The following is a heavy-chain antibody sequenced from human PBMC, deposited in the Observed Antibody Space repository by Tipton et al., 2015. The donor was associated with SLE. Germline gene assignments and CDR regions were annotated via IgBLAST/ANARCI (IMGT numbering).Heavy chain of an antibody. CDR3: AKDGVVPSSMSRSGSWYYFDS. J-gene: IGHJ4*02. CDR1: GSTFTNYA. Sequence: SLRLSCTASGSTFTNYAFTWVRQAPGKGLDWVSSINGNGNVTNYTDSVKGRFTISRDNSKSILYLQMNSLRAEDAAVYYCAKDGVVPSSMSRSGSWYYFDSWGQGTLVTVTS. CDR2: INGNGNVT. V-gene: IGHV3-23*01. D-gene: IGHD6-25*01.